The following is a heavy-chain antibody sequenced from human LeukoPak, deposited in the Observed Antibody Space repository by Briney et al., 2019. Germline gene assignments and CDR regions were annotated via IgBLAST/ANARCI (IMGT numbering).Heavy chain of an antibody. J-gene: IGHJ4*02. V-gene: IGHV4-59*01. CDR2: IYYSGGT. D-gene: IGHD1-1*01. Sequence: SETLSLTSTHPGGSTRASYWSWIRQPPGKGLEWSGYIYYSGGTNYNPSLKSRITTSIDTSKNHFSLKLNSVTAADTAVYYCARVGSGSFDYWGQGTLVTASS. CDR3: ARVGSGSFDY. CDR1: GGSTRASY.